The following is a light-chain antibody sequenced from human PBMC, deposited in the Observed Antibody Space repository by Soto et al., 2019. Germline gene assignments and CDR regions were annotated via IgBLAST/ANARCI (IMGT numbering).Light chain of an antibody. CDR2: DAS. CDR1: QSISSW. J-gene: IGKJ1*01. V-gene: IGKV1-5*01. CDR3: QQYNNLWT. Sequence: DIQMTQSPSALSASVVDRVTITCRASQSISSWLAWYQEKPGKAPRLLIYDASYLEREVPSRFSGSGSGTEFTLIVSDLQPDDLGTYYCQQYNNLWTLDPGTKVEI.